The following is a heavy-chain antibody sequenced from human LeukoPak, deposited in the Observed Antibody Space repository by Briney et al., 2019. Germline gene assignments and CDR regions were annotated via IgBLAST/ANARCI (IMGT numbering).Heavy chain of an antibody. V-gene: IGHV3-15*01. CDR3: TTPGGL. D-gene: IGHD3-10*01. J-gene: IGHJ4*02. CDR2: IKSKTDSGTT. CDR1: GFTFSNAW. Sequence: SGGSLRLSCAASGFTFSNAWMSWVRQAPGKGLEWVGRIKSKTDSGTTDYAAPVKGRFTISRDDSKNTLYLQMNSLKTEDTAVYYCTTPGGLWGQGTLVTVSS.